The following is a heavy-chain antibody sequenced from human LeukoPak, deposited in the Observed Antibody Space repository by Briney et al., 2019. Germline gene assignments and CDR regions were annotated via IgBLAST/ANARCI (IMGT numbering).Heavy chain of an antibody. CDR1: GGSFSGYY. CDR3: ARDASVAGRTPAGFDY. Sequence: PSETLSLTCAVYGGSFSGYYWSWIRQPPGKGLEWIGEINHSGSTNYNPSLKSRVTISVDTSKNQFSPKLSSVTAADTAVYYCARDASVAGRTPAGFDYWGQGTLVTVSS. D-gene: IGHD6-19*01. J-gene: IGHJ4*02. V-gene: IGHV4-34*01. CDR2: INHSGST.